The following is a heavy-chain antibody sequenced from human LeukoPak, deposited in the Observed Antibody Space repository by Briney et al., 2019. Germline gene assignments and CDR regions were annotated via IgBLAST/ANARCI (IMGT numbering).Heavy chain of an antibody. Sequence: GGSLRLSCAASGFTFSSYGMHWVRQAPGKGLEWVAVISYDGSSKYYADSVKGRFTISRDNSKNTLYLQMNSLRAEDTAVYYCAKLSHSIAVAGPFDYWGQGTLVTVSS. D-gene: IGHD6-19*01. CDR2: ISYDGSSK. CDR3: AKLSHSIAVAGPFDY. J-gene: IGHJ4*02. V-gene: IGHV3-30*18. CDR1: GFTFSSYG.